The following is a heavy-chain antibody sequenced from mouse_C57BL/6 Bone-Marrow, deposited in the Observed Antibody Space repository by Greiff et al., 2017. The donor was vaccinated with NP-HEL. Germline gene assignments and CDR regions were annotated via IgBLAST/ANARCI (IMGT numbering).Heavy chain of an antibody. Sequence: VQLQQSGPVLVKPGASVKMSCKASGYTFTDYYMNWVKQSHGKSLEWIGVINPYNGGTSYNQKFKGKATLTVDKSSSTAYMELNSLTSEDSAVYYCARYPYYYGSGRFAYWGQGTLVTVSA. V-gene: IGHV1-19*01. J-gene: IGHJ3*01. CDR3: ARYPYYYGSGRFAY. CDR1: GYTFTDYY. D-gene: IGHD1-1*01. CDR2: INPYNGGT.